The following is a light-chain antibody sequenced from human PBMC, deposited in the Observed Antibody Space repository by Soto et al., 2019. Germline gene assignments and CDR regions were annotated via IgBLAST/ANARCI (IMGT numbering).Light chain of an antibody. J-gene: IGLJ3*02. CDR2: DNN. CDR3: GTWDSSLSAGAWV. V-gene: IGLV1-51*01. Sequence: QSALTQPASVSGSPGQSITLSCTGTSSDVGAYNYVSWYQQHPGKAPKLLIYDNNKRPSGIPDRFSGSKSGTSATLGITGLQTGDEADYYCGTWDSSLSAGAWVFGGGTKVTVL. CDR1: SSDVGAYNY.